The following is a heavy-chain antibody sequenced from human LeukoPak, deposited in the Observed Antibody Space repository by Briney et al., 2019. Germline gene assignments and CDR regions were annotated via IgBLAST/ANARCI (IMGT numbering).Heavy chain of an antibody. CDR1: GFTFDDYA. D-gene: IGHD6-19*01. Sequence: GGSLRLSCAASGFTFDDYAMHWVRQAPGKGLEWVSGISWNSGSIGYADSVKGRFTISRDNAKNSLYLQMNSLRAEDTALYYCAKASRGGIAVVPDYWGQGTLVTVSS. V-gene: IGHV3-9*01. CDR3: AKASRGGIAVVPDY. CDR2: ISWNSGSI. J-gene: IGHJ4*02.